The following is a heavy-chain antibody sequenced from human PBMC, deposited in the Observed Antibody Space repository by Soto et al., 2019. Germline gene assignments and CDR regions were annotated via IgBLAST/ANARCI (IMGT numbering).Heavy chain of an antibody. CDR3: ARDNRCSSTSCYDDHYYGMDV. V-gene: IGHV4-31*03. CDR2: IYYSGST. Sequence: QVQLQESGPGLVKPSQTLSLTCTVSGGSISSGGYYWSWIRQHPGKGLEWIGYIYYSGSTYYNPSLKSRVTISVDTSKNQFSLKLSSVTAADTAVYYCARDNRCSSTSCYDDHYYGMDVWGQGTTVTVSS. CDR1: GGSISSGGYY. D-gene: IGHD2-2*01. J-gene: IGHJ6*02.